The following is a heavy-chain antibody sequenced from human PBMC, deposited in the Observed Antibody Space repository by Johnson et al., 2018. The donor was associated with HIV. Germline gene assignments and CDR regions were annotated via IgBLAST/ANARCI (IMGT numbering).Heavy chain of an antibody. D-gene: IGHD3-3*01. CDR1: GFSFNNFG. J-gene: IGHJ3*02. Sequence: QMQLVESGGGVVQPGRSLRLSCAASGFSFNNFGFHWVRQAPGKGLEWVAAISFAGSNKNYADSVTGRFPISRANSKNTLYLQMNSLRTKDTAVYYCAKDGGGLQFYPDAFDIWGQGTMVTVSS. V-gene: IGHV3-30*18. CDR2: ISFAGSNK. CDR3: AKDGGGLQFYPDAFDI.